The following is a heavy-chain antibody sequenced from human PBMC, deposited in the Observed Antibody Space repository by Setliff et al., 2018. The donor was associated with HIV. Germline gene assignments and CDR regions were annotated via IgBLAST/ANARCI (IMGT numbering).Heavy chain of an antibody. CDR1: GGSISSYY. D-gene: IGHD6-13*01. V-gene: IGHV4-59*08. J-gene: IGHJ3*02. CDR2: IYYSGST. CDR3: ARGSSSWYDDAVDI. Sequence: PSETLSLTCTVSGGSISSYYWSWIRQPPGKGLEWIGYIYYSGSTNYNPSLKSRVTISVDTSKNQFSLKLSSLTAADTAVYYCARGSSSWYDDAVDIWGQARMVTVSS.